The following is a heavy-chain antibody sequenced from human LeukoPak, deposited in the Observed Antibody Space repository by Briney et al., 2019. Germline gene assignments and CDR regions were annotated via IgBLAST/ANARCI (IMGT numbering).Heavy chain of an antibody. D-gene: IGHD2-15*01. CDR2: IKEDGGEK. V-gene: IGHV3-7*01. J-gene: IGHJ4*02. CDR1: GFTFSNYW. Sequence: GGSLRLSCAASGFTFSNYWMSWVRQAPGKGLEWVAHIKEDGGEKYYVDPVKGRFTISRDNAKNSLYLQMNSLRAEDTAMYYCVRDRGYCSGGTCYALWDYWGQGTLVTVSS. CDR3: VRDRGYCSGGTCYALWDY.